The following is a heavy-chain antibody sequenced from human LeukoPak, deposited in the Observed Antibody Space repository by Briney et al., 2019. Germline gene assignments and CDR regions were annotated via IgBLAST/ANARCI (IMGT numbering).Heavy chain of an antibody. D-gene: IGHD5-12*01. CDR3: ATAQTVHRVSGYDRFQYNWFDP. CDR1: GYTLTELS. V-gene: IGHV1-24*01. CDR2: SDPEDGET. J-gene: IGHJ5*02. Sequence: GASVKVSCKVSGYTLTELSMHWVRQAPGKGLEWMGGSDPEDGETIYAQKFQGRVTMTEDTSTDTAYMELSSLRSEDTAVYYCATAQTVHRVSGYDRFQYNWFDPWGQGTLVTVSS.